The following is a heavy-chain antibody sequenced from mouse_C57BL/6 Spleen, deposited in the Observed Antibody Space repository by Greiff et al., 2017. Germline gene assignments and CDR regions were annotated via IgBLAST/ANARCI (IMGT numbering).Heavy chain of an antibody. CDR3: ARWSHSDYAMDY. J-gene: IGHJ4*01. CDR2: IYPGDGDT. CDR1: GYAFSSYW. Sequence: QVQLKQSGAELVKPGASVKISCKASGYAFSSYWMNWVKQRPGKGLEWIGQIYPGDGDTNYNGKFKCKATLTADKSSSTAYMQLSILTSEDSAVYFCARWSHSDYAMDYWGQGTSVTVSS. V-gene: IGHV1-80*01.